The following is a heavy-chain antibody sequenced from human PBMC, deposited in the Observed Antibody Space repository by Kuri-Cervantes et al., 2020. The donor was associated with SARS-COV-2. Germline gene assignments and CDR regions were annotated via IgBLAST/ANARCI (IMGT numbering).Heavy chain of an antibody. CDR1: GFTVSSNY. Sequence: GESLKISYAASGFTVSSNYMSWVRQAPGKGLEWGSVIYSGGSTYYADSVKGRFTISRDNSKNTVSLHMNSLRAEDTAMYYCARGAANYYSMDVWGKGTTVTVSS. CDR3: ARGAANYYSMDV. J-gene: IGHJ6*03. D-gene: IGHD3-16*01. V-gene: IGHV3-53*01. CDR2: IYSGGST.